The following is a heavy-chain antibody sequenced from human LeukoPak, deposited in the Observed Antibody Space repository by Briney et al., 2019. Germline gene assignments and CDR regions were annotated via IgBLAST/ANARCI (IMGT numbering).Heavy chain of an antibody. CDR3: ARDQGANWGWGFFDY. J-gene: IGHJ4*02. Sequence: SETLSLTCTVSGGSISSGGYYWSWIRQHPGKGLEWIGYIYYSGSTYYNPSLKSRVTISVDTSKNQFSLKLSSVTAADTAVYYCARDQGANWGWGFFDYWGQGTLVTVSS. CDR1: GGSISSGGYY. V-gene: IGHV4-31*03. CDR2: IYYSGST. D-gene: IGHD7-27*01.